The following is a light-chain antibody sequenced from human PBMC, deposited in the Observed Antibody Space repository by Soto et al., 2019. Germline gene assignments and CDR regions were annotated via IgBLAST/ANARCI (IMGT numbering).Light chain of an antibody. CDR1: QSVSSTY. V-gene: IGKV3-20*01. J-gene: IGKJ5*01. Sequence: VFSKSPRTLSLSPGERATLSCRASQSVSSTYLAWYQQKPGQAPRLLIYGASSRATGIPDRFSGSGSGTDFTLTISRLEPEDFAVYYCQQYGSAREITFGQGTRLEVK. CDR3: QQYGSAREIT. CDR2: GAS.